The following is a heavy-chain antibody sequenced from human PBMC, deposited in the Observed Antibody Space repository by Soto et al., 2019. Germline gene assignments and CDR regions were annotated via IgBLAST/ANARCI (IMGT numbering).Heavy chain of an antibody. CDR3: AIAYGDYLAFDY. D-gene: IGHD4-17*01. Sequence: ASVKVSCKASGYTFTSYDINWVRQATGQGLEWMGWMNPNSGSTGSVQKFQDRVTMTRNTSISTAYMELSSLRSEDTAVYYCAIAYGDYLAFDYWGQGTLVTVSS. CDR2: MNPNSGST. CDR1: GYTFTSYD. V-gene: IGHV1-8*01. J-gene: IGHJ4*02.